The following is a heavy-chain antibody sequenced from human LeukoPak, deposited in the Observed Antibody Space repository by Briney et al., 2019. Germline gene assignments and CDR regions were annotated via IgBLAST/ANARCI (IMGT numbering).Heavy chain of an antibody. J-gene: IGHJ4*02. CDR3: ASTFYGDSPPY. CDR1: GFTVSSNY. Sequence: GGSLRLSCAASGFTVSSNYMSWVRQAPGKGLEWVSVIYSGGSTYYADSVKGRFTISRDNSKNTLYLQMISLRAEDTAVYYCASTFYGDSPPYWGQGTLVTVSS. CDR2: IYSGGST. D-gene: IGHD4-17*01. V-gene: IGHV3-66*01.